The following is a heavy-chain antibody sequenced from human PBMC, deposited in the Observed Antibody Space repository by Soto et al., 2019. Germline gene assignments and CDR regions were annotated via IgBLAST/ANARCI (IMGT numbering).Heavy chain of an antibody. J-gene: IGHJ4*02. D-gene: IGHD1-7*01. CDR1: GFTFSSYG. CDR3: ARSGITGTLLDY. CDR2: IWYDGSNK. V-gene: IGHV3-33*01. Sequence: GGSLRLSCAASGFTFSSYGMHWVRQAPGKGLEWVAVIWYDGSNKYYADSVKGRFTISRDNSKNTLYLQMNSLRAEDTAVYYCARSGITGTLLDYWGQGTLVTVSS.